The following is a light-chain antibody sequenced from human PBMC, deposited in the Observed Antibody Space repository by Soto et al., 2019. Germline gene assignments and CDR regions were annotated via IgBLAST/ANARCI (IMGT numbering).Light chain of an antibody. CDR1: SSDVGGYNY. Sequence: QSVLTQPPSASGSPGQSVTISCTGTSSDVGGYNYVSWYQQHPGKVPKLMVYEVNKRPSGVPDRFSGSTSGNTASLTVSGLQAEDEADYYCTSYAGGNNVFGTRTKLTVL. V-gene: IGLV2-8*01. J-gene: IGLJ1*01. CDR3: TSYAGGNNV. CDR2: EVN.